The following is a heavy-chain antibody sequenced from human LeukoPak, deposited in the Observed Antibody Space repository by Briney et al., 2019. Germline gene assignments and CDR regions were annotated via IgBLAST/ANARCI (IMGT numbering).Heavy chain of an antibody. J-gene: IGHJ6*02. CDR1: GFTFSSYA. CDR2: ISGSGGST. V-gene: IGHV3-23*01. CDR3: AKVSDYDFWSGPYYYYGMGV. Sequence: GGSLRLSCAASGFTFSSYAMSWVRQAPGKGLEWVSAISGSGGSTYYADSVRGRFTISRDNSKNTLYLQMDSLRAEDTAVYYCAKVSDYDFWSGPYYYYGMGVWGQGTTVTVSS. D-gene: IGHD3-3*01.